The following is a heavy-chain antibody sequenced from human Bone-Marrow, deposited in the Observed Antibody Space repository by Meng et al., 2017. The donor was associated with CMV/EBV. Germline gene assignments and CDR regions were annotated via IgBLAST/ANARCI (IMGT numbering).Heavy chain of an antibody. V-gene: IGHV1-46*01. D-gene: IGHD2-2*01. Sequence: ASVKVSCKASGYTFTSYYMHWVRQAPGQGLEWMGIINPSGGSTSYAQKFQGRVTMTRDTSTSTVYMELSSLRSEDTAVYYGARGGYQLLSIDSSGFDPWGQGTLVTVSS. CDR3: ARGGYQLLSIDSSGFDP. J-gene: IGHJ5*02. CDR2: INPSGGST. CDR1: GYTFTSYY.